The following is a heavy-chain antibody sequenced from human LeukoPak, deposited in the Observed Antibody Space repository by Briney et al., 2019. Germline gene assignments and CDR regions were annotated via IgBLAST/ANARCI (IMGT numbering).Heavy chain of an antibody. CDR1: GYTFTSYD. CDR3: ARGDGSGSYYNVAYYYGMDV. J-gene: IGHJ6*02. V-gene: IGHV1-8*01. Sequence: ASVKVSCKASGYTFTSYDINWVRQATGQGLEWMGWMNPNSGNTGYAQKFQGRVTMTRNTSISTAYMELSSLRSEDTAVYYCARGDGSGSYYNVAYYYGMDVWGQGTTVTVSS. CDR2: MNPNSGNT. D-gene: IGHD3-10*01.